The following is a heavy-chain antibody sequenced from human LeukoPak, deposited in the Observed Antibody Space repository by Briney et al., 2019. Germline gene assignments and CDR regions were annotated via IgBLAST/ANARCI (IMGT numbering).Heavy chain of an antibody. J-gene: IGHJ4*02. D-gene: IGHD6-13*01. CDR3: ARDSGSSSWEYDY. Sequence: EASVKVSCKASGYTFTGYYIHWVRQAPGQGLEWMGWINPNSGGTIYAQKFQGRITMTRDTSISTAYMELTRLTSDDTAVYYCARDSGSSSWEYDYWGQGTLVTVSS. CDR2: INPNSGGT. V-gene: IGHV1-2*02. CDR1: GYTFTGYY.